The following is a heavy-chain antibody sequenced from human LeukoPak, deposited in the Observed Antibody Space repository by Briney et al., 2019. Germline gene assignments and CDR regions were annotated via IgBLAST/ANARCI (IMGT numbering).Heavy chain of an antibody. CDR1: RFTFSSYS. CDR2: ISSSSSYI. Sequence: GGSLRLSCAASRFTFSSYSMNWVRQAPGKGLEWVSSISSSSSYIYYADSVKGRFTISRDTAKNSLYLQMNSLRAEDTAVYYCARIKSQGVVVPLLRSTYYFDYWGQGTLVTVSS. J-gene: IGHJ4*02. CDR3: ARIKSQGVVVPLLRSTYYFDY. D-gene: IGHD2-21*01. V-gene: IGHV3-21*01.